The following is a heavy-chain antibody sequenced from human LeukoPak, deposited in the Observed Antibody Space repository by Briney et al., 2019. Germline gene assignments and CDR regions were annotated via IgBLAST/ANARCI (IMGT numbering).Heavy chain of an antibody. CDR1: GFTFSSYE. Sequence: PGGSLRLSCAASGFTFSSYEMNWVRQAPGKGLEWVAVISNDGDSQYYVDSVKGRFTISRDNSKNTLYLQMNSLRAEDTAVYYCARSILRGVLPYWGQGTLVTVSS. V-gene: IGHV3-30*04. J-gene: IGHJ4*02. CDR2: ISNDGDSQ. D-gene: IGHD3-10*01. CDR3: ARSILRGVLPY.